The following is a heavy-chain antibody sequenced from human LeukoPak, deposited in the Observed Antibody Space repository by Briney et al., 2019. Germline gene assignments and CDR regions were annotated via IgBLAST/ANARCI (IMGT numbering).Heavy chain of an antibody. Sequence: GGSLRLSCTASGFTFSDYYMAWIRQAPGKGLEWLSYMSTGGDITSYVDSVKGRFTISRDNAKKSVYLQIDSLRDEGTAMYYCARDRQFRLHDPWGQGILVTVSS. V-gene: IGHV3-11*01. CDR3: ARDRQFRLHDP. CDR1: GFTFSDYY. J-gene: IGHJ5*02. D-gene: IGHD3-16*01. CDR2: MSTGGDIT.